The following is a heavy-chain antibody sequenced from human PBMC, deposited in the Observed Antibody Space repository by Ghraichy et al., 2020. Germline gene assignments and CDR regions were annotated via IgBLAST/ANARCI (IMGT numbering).Heavy chain of an antibody. CDR3: TREYSSSSGRVWVY. Sequence: SCAASGFTFSTYNMNWVRQAPGKGLEWVSSISSSSSYIHYADSVKGRFTISRDNAKNSLYLQMNGLRAEDTAVYYCTREYSSSSGRVWVYWGQGTLVTVSS. V-gene: IGHV3-21*06. J-gene: IGHJ4*02. CDR2: ISSSSSYI. CDR1: GFTFSTYN. D-gene: IGHD6-6*01.